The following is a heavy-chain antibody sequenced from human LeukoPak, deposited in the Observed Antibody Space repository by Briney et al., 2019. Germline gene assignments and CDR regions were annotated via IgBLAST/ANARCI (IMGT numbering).Heavy chain of an antibody. J-gene: IGHJ6*03. Sequence: GGSLRLSCAASGFTVRSNYMSWVRQAPGKGLEWVAVIYSGGGTYYAGSVKGRFTISRDNPKNTLYLQMNSLRVEDTAVYYCARVYYGSGSLHYYYYYMDVWGKGTTVTISS. D-gene: IGHD3-10*01. CDR3: ARVYYGSGSLHYYYYYMDV. V-gene: IGHV3-53*01. CDR2: IYSGGGT. CDR1: GFTVRSNY.